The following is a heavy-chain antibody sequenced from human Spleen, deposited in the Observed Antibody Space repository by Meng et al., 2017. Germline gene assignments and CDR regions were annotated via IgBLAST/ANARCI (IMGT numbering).Heavy chain of an antibody. CDR3: AKDFGRGGTCYDY. J-gene: IGHJ4*02. CDR1: GFYFSNAW. V-gene: IGHV3-15*01. CDR2: IKSKSDGGTT. Sequence: GGSLRLSCAASGFYFSNAWMSWIRQAPGKGLEWVGRIKSKSDGGTTDYAAPVQGRFTISRDDSKNTLYLQMNSLRTEETAVYYCAKDFGRGGTCYDYWGQGTLVTVSS. D-gene: IGHD2-15*01.